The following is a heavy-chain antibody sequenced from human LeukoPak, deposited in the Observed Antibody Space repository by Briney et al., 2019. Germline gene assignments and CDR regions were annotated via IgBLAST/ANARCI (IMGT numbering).Heavy chain of an antibody. CDR2: IYYSGST. D-gene: IGHD3-16*01. J-gene: IGHJ4*02. CDR3: ARGAWGFDY. V-gene: IGHV4-34*01. CDR1: GGSFSSYY. Sequence: SETLSLTCAVYGGSFSSYYWGWIRQPPGKGLEWIGSIYYSGSTYYNPSLKSRVTISVDTSKNQFSLKLSSVTAADTAVYYCARGAWGFDYWGQGTLVTVSS.